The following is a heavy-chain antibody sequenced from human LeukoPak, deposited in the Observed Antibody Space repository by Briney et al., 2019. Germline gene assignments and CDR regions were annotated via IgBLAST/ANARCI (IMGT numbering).Heavy chain of an antibody. D-gene: IGHD6-13*01. Sequence: SETLSLTCTVSGGSISSGRYYWSWIRQPPGKGLEWIGYIYYSGSTNYNPSLKSRVTISVDTSKNQFSLKLSSVTAADTAVYYCARVGIAAAGTFDPWGQGTLVTVSS. CDR2: IYYSGST. J-gene: IGHJ5*02. CDR3: ARVGIAAAGTFDP. V-gene: IGHV4-61*01. CDR1: GGSISSGRYY.